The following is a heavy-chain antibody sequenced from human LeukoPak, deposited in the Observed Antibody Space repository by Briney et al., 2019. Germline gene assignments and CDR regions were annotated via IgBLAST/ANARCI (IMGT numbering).Heavy chain of an antibody. J-gene: IGHJ4*02. D-gene: IGHD6-6*01. CDR3: AKRGGIAARLSLYYFDY. CDR1: GFTFSSYA. V-gene: IGHV3-23*01. Sequence: GGSLRLSCAASGFTFSSYAMSGVRQAPGKGLEGVSAISGSGGSTYYADSVKGRFTISRDNSKNTPYLQMNSLRAEDTAVYYCAKRGGIAARLSLYYFDYWGQGTLVTVSS. CDR2: ISGSGGST.